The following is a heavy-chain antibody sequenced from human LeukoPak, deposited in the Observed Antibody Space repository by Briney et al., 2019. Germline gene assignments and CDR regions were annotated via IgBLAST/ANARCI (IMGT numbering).Heavy chain of an antibody. Sequence: PGGSLRLSCAASGFTFSDYYMSWIRQAPGKGLEWVSYISSSGSTIYYADSVKGRFTISRDNAKNSLYLQMNSLRAEDTGVYYCARWLQSEIPRGIDYWGQGTLVTVSS. J-gene: IGHJ4*02. V-gene: IGHV3-11*01. D-gene: IGHD5-24*01. CDR2: ISSSGSTI. CDR3: ARWLQSEIPRGIDY. CDR1: GFTFSDYY.